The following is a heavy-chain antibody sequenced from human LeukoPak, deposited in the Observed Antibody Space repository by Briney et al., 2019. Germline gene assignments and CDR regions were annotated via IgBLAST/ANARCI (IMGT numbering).Heavy chain of an antibody. D-gene: IGHD1-26*01. CDR2: ISAYNGET. Sequence: ASVRVSCKASGYTFSGSGLSWVRQAPGQGLEWMGWISAYNGETKYAQKLQGRITMTVDSSTSTGYMDLRSLRSDDTAVYYCARDPGATSGSYWRWARADYNFYHSGMDVWGQGTTVTVSS. V-gene: IGHV1-18*01. J-gene: IGHJ6*02. CDR3: ARDPGATSGSYWRWARADYNFYHSGMDV. CDR1: GYTFSGSG.